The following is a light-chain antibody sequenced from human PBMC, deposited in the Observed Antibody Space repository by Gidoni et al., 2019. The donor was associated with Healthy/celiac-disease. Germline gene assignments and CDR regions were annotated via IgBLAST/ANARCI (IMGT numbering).Light chain of an antibody. V-gene: IGKV1-9*01. CDR3: QQLNSYLIT. CDR2: AAS. CDR1: QGISSY. Sequence: DIQLTQSPSFLAASVGDRVTITFLASQGISSYLAWYQQKPGKAPKLLIYAASTLQSGVPSRFSGSGSWTEFTLTISSLQPEDFATYYCQQLNSYLITFGQGTRLEIK. J-gene: IGKJ5*01.